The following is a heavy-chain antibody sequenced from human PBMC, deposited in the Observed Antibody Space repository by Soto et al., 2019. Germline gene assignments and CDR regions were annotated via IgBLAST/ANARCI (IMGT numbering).Heavy chain of an antibody. J-gene: IGHJ4*02. D-gene: IGHD2-8*01. V-gene: IGHV3-21*01. CDR3: VRRSCTNGVCPFDY. Sequence: GGSLRLSCAASGFSFSSSSMNWVRQAPGKGLEWVSSISSGGTYIFYADSVKGRFTISRDNAKSSLYLEVNSLRAEDTAVYYCVRRSCTNGVCPFDYWGRGTLVTVS. CDR2: ISSGGTYI. CDR1: GFSFSSSS.